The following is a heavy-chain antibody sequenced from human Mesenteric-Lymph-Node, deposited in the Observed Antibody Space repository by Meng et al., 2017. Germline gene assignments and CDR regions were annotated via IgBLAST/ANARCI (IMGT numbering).Heavy chain of an antibody. D-gene: IGHD3-16*01. J-gene: IGHJ4*02. Sequence: SGPTLVKPTQTLTLTCTFSGFSLSTSGVGVGWIRQPPGKALEWLALIYWNDDKRYSPSLKSRLTITKDTSKNQVVLTMTNMDPVDTATYYCAHRRRGDFNPGDYFDYWGQGTLVTVSS. CDR3: AHRRRGDFNPGDYFDY. CDR1: GFSLSTSGVG. CDR2: IYWNDDK. V-gene: IGHV2-5*01.